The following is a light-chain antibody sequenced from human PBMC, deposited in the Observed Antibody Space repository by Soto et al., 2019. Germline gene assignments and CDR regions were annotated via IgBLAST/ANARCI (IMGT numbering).Light chain of an antibody. CDR2: QAS. V-gene: IGKV1-5*03. CDR3: QQYSTYPQT. Sequence: DIQMTQSPSALSALGGDRVTITCRASESISTWLAWYQQKPGKAPKLLIYQASSLESGVPSRFSGSGSGTEFTLTISSLQPDDFATYYFQQYSTYPQTFGQGTKVEVK. CDR1: ESISTW. J-gene: IGKJ1*01.